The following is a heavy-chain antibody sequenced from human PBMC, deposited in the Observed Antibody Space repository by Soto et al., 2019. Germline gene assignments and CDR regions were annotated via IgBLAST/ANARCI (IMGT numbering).Heavy chain of an antibody. CDR1: GYTFTSYA. CDR2: INAGNGNT. D-gene: IGHD3-3*01. Sequence: GASVKVSCKASGYTFTSYAMHWVRQAPGQRLEWMGWINAGNGNTKYSQKFQGRVTITRDTSASTAYMELSSLRSEDTAVYYCARDGYDFWSGYYDAFDIWVQGTMVTVSS. CDR3: ARDGYDFWSGYYDAFDI. V-gene: IGHV1-3*01. J-gene: IGHJ3*02.